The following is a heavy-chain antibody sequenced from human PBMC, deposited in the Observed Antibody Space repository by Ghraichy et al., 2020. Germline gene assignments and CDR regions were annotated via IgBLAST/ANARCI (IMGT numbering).Heavy chain of an antibody. CDR2: IKEDRSEN. D-gene: IGHD1-26*01. V-gene: IGHV3-7*03. J-gene: IGHJ4*02. CDR1: GFTFGSYW. Sequence: GESPNISCAASGFTFGSYWMGWVRQAPGKGLEWVANIKEDRSENHYVDSVKGRFTISRDNAENSLYLQMNSLRVEDTAVYYCARGSYPFNYWGQGTLVTVSS. CDR3: ARGSYPFNY.